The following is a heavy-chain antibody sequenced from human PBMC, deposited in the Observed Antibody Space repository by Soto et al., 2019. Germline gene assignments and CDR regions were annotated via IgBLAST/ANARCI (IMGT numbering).Heavy chain of an antibody. V-gene: IGHV1-3*01. D-gene: IGHD4-17*01. J-gene: IGHJ3*02. CDR2: INAGNGNT. CDR1: GGTFSSYT. Sequence: ASVKVSCKASGGTFSSYTISWVRQAPGQGLEWMGWINAGNGNTKYSQKFQGRVTITRDTSASTAYMELSSLRSEDTAVYYCARDVGTTVTTYAFDIWGQGTMVTVS. CDR3: ARDVGTTVTTYAFDI.